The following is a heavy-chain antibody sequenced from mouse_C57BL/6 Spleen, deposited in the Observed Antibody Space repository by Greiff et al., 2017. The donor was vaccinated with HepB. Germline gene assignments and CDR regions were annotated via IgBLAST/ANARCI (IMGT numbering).Heavy chain of an antibody. J-gene: IGHJ2*01. V-gene: IGHV5-4*03. Sequence: VESGGGLVKPGGSLKLSCAASGFTFSSYAMSWVRQTPEKRLEWVATISDGGSYTYYPDNVKGRFTISRDNAKNNLYLQMSHLKSEDTAMYYCARRGEDFDYWGQGTTLTVSS. CDR1: GFTFSSYA. CDR2: ISDGGSYT. CDR3: ARRGEDFDY.